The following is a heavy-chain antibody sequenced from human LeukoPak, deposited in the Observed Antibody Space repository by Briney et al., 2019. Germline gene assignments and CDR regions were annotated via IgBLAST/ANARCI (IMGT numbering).Heavy chain of an antibody. D-gene: IGHD2-2*01. V-gene: IGHV4-38-2*02. CDR2: IYHSGST. CDR3: ARVSLPAQGGVDY. CDR1: GYSISSGYY. Sequence: SETLSLTCTVSGYSISSGYYWGWIPQPPGKGLEWIWSIYHSGSTYYNPSLKSRVTISVDTSKNQVSIELSSVTAADTAVYDCARVSLPAQGGVDYWGQGALVTVSS. J-gene: IGHJ4*02.